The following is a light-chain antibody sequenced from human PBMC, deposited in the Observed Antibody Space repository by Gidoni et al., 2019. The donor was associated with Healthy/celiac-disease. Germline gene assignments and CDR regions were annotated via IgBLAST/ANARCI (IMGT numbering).Light chain of an antibody. Sequence: SYELTQPPAVSVSPGQPASITCSGDKLGDKYACWYQQKPCQSPVLVIYQDSTRPSGIPARFSGSNSGNSASLTISGTQAMDEADYYCQAWDSSTEKVFGTGTKVTVL. J-gene: IGLJ1*01. V-gene: IGLV3-1*01. CDR2: QDS. CDR1: KLGDKY. CDR3: QAWDSSTEKV.